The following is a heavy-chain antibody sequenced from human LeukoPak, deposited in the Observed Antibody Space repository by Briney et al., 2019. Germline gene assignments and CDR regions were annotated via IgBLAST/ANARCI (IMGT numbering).Heavy chain of an antibody. V-gene: IGHV1-2*02. D-gene: IGHD3-22*01. J-gene: IGHJ4*02. CDR3: TLRGNFDIRGYYHP. CDR1: EYTFTGDY. CDR2: INLNSGGT. Sequence: ASVKVSCKTSEYTFTGDYMHWVRQAPGQGPEWMGWINLNSGGTTYAQKFQGRVTMTRDTSISTAYMELSRLTSDDTAVYYCTLRGNFDIRGYYHPWGQGTLVTASP.